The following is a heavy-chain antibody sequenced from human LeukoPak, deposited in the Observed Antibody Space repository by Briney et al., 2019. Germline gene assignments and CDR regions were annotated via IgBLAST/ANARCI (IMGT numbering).Heavy chain of an antibody. CDR2: IYYSGST. CDR3: ARTTWDIVVVPAATDIYYMDV. D-gene: IGHD2-2*01. V-gene: IGHV4-59*08. J-gene: IGHJ6*03. Sequence: SETLSLTCTVSGGSISSYYWSWIRQPPGKGLEWIGYIYYSGSTDYNPSLKSRVTISVDTSKNQFSLKLSSVTAADTAVYYCARTTWDIVVVPAATDIYYMDVWGKGTTVTVSS. CDR1: GGSISSYY.